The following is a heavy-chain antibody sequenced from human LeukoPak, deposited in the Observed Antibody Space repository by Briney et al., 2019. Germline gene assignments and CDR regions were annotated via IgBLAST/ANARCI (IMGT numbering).Heavy chain of an antibody. V-gene: IGHV4-59*01. CDR2: IYYSGST. Sequence: PSETLSLTCTVSGGSISSYYWSWIRQPPGKGLEWIGYIYYSGSTNYNPSLKSRVTISVDTSKNQFSLKLSSVTAADTAVYYCARAKKTRDGYSREPTFDYWGQGTLVTVSS. CDR1: GGSISSYY. D-gene: IGHD5-24*01. CDR3: ARAKKTRDGYSREPTFDY. J-gene: IGHJ4*02.